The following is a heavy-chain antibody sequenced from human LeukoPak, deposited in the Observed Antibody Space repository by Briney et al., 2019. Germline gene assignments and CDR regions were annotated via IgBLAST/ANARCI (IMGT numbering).Heavy chain of an antibody. V-gene: IGHV3-30*02. CDR2: IRYDGSNI. Sequence: PGRSLRLSCAASGFTFSNYGMQWVRQAPGKGLEWVAFIRYDGSNIFYADSVKGRSTISRDNSKSTLYLEMNSLRAEDTAVYYCAKDRSFGRSDGFDIWGQGTMVTVSS. CDR1: GFTFSNYG. CDR3: AKDRSFGRSDGFDI. D-gene: IGHD2-15*01. J-gene: IGHJ3*02.